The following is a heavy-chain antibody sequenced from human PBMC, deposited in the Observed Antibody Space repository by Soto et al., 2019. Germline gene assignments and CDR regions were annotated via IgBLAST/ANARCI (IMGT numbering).Heavy chain of an antibody. CDR2: YIPDQDKL. D-gene: IGHD1-26*01. CDR3: TSHVIMGALLY. V-gene: IGHV1-24*01. J-gene: IGHJ4*02. CDR1: GCTLADLN. Sequence: QAPLEQSGGEVKKPGASVKVPCKVSGCTLADLNIHWVRQAPGKGLEWMGGYIPDQDKLVYAENFQGRLTMTEDTSTGTAYMELSSLRFEDTAVYFCTSHVIMGALLYWGQGTLVTVSS.